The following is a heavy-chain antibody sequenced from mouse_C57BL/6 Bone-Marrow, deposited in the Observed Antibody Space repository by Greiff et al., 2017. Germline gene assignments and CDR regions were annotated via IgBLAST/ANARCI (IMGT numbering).Heavy chain of an antibody. CDR1: GFNIKDDY. D-gene: IGHD2-5*01. CDR2: IDPENGDT. Sequence: VQLQQSGAELVRPGASVKLSCTASGFNIKDDYMHWVKQRPEQGLEWIGWIDPENGDTEYASKFQGKATITADTSSNTAYLQLSSLTSEDTAVYYCTTYYSNYWYFDVGGTGTTVTVSS. CDR3: TTYYSNYWYFDV. J-gene: IGHJ1*03. V-gene: IGHV14-4*01.